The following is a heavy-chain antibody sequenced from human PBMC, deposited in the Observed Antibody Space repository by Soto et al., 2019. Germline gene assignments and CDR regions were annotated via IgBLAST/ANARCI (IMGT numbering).Heavy chain of an antibody. CDR3: ARDYYDSSGPYMDV. CDR1: GGSISSGGYS. D-gene: IGHD3-22*01. CDR2: IYHSGST. Sequence: TLSLTCAVSGGSISSGGYSWSWIRQPPGKGLEWIGYIYHSGSTYYNPSLKSRVTISVDRSKNQFSLKLSSVTAADTAVYYCARDYYDSSGPYMDVWGQGTTVTVSS. V-gene: IGHV4-30-2*01. J-gene: IGHJ6*02.